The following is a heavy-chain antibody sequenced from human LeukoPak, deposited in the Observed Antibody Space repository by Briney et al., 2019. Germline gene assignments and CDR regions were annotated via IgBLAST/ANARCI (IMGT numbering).Heavy chain of an antibody. CDR2: IYHSGKA. CDR1: GAFISSGGFY. V-gene: IGHV4-30-2*01. J-gene: IGHJ3*01. CDR3: ARGGRAFDV. Sequence: PSQTLSLTCTVSGAFISSGGFYWSWLRQPPGKGLEWIGYIYHSGKAYYNPSLESRVTISVDRSKNHFSLNLNSVTAADTFVYYCARGGRAFDVWGQGTLISVSP.